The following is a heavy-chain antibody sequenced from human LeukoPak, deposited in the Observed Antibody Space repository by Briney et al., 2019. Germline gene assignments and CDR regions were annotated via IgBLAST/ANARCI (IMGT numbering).Heavy chain of an antibody. CDR3: ARVSASSWTNYYYYYYMDV. CDR2: IFYSGST. J-gene: IGHJ6*03. Sequence: SETLSLTCSVSGGSVNNYFWSWIRQPPGKGLEWIGSIFYSGSTNYNPSLKSRVTTSVDTSKNQFSLKLSSVTAADTAVYYCARVSASSWTNYYYYYYMDVWGKGTTVTVSS. CDR1: GGSVNNYF. D-gene: IGHD6-13*01. V-gene: IGHV4-59*02.